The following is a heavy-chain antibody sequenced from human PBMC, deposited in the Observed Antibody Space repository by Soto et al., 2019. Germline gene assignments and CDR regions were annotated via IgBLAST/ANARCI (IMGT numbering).Heavy chain of an antibody. V-gene: IGHV4-59*01. CDR3: ASGFYDSRGYSEAFGI. CDR2: ISYTGST. J-gene: IGHJ3*02. Sequence: SETLSLTCTVSGGSLSGSYCSWIRKSPGKSLEWIASISYTGSTTHNPSLKSRVTLSVDTSKNQFSLRLSSVTAADTAVYYCASGFYDSRGYSEAFGIWGQGTKVTVSS. CDR1: GGSLSGSY. D-gene: IGHD3-22*01.